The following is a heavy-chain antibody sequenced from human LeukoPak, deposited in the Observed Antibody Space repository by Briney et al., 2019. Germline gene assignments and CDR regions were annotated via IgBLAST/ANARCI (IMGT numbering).Heavy chain of an antibody. CDR3: ARDTRAARPANDAFDI. J-gene: IGHJ3*02. V-gene: IGHV1-18*01. D-gene: IGHD6-6*01. Sequence: ASVKVSCKASGYTFTSYGISWVRQAPGQGLEWMGWISAYNGNTNYAQKLQGRVTMTTDTSTSTAYMELRSLRSDDTAVYYCARDTRAARPANDAFDIWGQGTMVTVSS. CDR2: ISAYNGNT. CDR1: GYTFTSYG.